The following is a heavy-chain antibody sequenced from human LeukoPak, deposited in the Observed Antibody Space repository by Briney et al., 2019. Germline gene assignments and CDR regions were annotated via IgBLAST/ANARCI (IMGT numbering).Heavy chain of an antibody. CDR2: IYYSGST. V-gene: IGHV4-30-4*08. J-gene: IGHJ3*02. Sequence: LSLTCTVSGGSISSSSYYWGWIRQPPGKGLEWIGYIYYSGSTYYNPSLKSRVTISVDTSKNQFSLKLSSVTAADTALYYCARAVVTATHDAFDIWGQGTMVTVSS. CDR3: ARAVVTATHDAFDI. D-gene: IGHD2-15*01. CDR1: GGSISSSSYY.